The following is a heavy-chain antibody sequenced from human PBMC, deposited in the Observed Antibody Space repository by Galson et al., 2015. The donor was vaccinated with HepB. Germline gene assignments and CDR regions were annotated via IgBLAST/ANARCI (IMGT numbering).Heavy chain of an antibody. CDR1: GFTFSSYA. Sequence: SLRLSCAASGFTFSSYAMSWVRQAPGKGLEWVSAISGSGGSTYYADSVKGRITISRDNSKSTLYLQMNSLRAEDTAVYYCAKDLTVVVITGSFDYWGQGTLVTVSS. CDR3: AKDLTVVVITGSFDY. J-gene: IGHJ4*02. D-gene: IGHD3-22*01. V-gene: IGHV3-23*01. CDR2: ISGSGGST.